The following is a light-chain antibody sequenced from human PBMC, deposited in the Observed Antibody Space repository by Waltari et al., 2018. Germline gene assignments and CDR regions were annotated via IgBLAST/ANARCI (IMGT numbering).Light chain of an antibody. Sequence: IQLTQSPSFLSASVGDRVTITCGASQTISIYLAWYQQKPGKAPKLLIYAASTLQRGVPSRFSGSASGTEFSLTISSLQPEDSATYYCQQLNSYRYTFGQGTKLEIK. CDR1: QTISIY. J-gene: IGKJ2*01. CDR2: AAS. CDR3: QQLNSYRYT. V-gene: IGKV1-9*01.